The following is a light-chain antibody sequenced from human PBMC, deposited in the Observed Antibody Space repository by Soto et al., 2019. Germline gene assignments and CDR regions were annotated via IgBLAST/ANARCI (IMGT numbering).Light chain of an antibody. Sequence: SYELTQPPSVSVSPGQTARITCSGDALPNQYAYWYQQKPGQAPVLMIYKDNERPSVIPERFSGSSSGTTVTLTISGVLAEDEADYYCQSTDSSGSYAVFGGGTQLTVL. CDR2: KDN. CDR3: QSTDSSGSYAV. J-gene: IGLJ7*01. V-gene: IGLV3-25*03. CDR1: ALPNQY.